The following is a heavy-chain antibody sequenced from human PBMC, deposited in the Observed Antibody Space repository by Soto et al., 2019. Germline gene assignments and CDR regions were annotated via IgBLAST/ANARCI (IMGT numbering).Heavy chain of an antibody. V-gene: IGHV4-59*08. J-gene: IGHJ4*02. CDR1: GGSISSYY. Sequence: QVQLQESGPGLVKPSETLSLTCTVSGGSISSYYWSWIRQPPGKGLEWIGYIYYSGSTNYNPSLTSRVTISVDTSQNQFSLKLSSVTAADTAVYYCAREAAVAGTQLFDYWGQGTLVTVSS. CDR2: IYYSGST. D-gene: IGHD6-19*01. CDR3: AREAAVAGTQLFDY.